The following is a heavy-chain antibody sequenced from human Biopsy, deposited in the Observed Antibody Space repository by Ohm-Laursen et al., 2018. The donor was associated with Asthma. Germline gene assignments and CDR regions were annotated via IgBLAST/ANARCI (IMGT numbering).Heavy chain of an antibody. CDR3: TRGYSGSERNVYYYSSLEV. CDR1: GDSFSNYA. J-gene: IGHJ6*02. CDR2: LIPVLGTP. V-gene: IGHV1-69*01. Sequence: SSVKVSRKPSGDSFSNYAISWVRQAPGQGLEWMGGLIPVLGTPDHAQMFEGRVTITADESTSTAYMELSSLSSEDTAVYYCTRGYSGSERNVYYYSSLEVWGRGTTVTVSS. D-gene: IGHD5-12*01.